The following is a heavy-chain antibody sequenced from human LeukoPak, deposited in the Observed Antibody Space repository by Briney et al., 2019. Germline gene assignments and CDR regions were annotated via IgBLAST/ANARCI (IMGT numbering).Heavy chain of an antibody. CDR1: XXXXXXYX. J-gene: IGHJ5*02. V-gene: IGHV3-30*02. CDR3: AKDFTVTPQNNWFDP. CDR2: IRYDGSNK. Sequence: PGGSLRLXXXXXXXXXXXYXXHWVRQAPGKGLEWVAFIRYDGSNKYYADSVKGRFTISRDNSKNTLYLQMNSLRAEDTAVYYCAKDFTVTPQNNWFDPWGQGTLVTVSS. D-gene: IGHD4-17*01.